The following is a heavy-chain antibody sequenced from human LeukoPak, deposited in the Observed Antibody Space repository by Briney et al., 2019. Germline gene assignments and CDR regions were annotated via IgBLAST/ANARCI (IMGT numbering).Heavy chain of an antibody. Sequence: GGSLGLSCTASGYTFSDYGMHWVRQAPGKGLEWLSVISYSGVVKFYADSVKGRFTISRDNSKNTLYLQMNSLRADDTAVYYCAKGGTGWYGYDIDYWGQGTLVTVSS. CDR2: ISYSGVVK. CDR3: AKGGTGWYGYDIDY. V-gene: IGHV3-30*18. D-gene: IGHD6-19*01. J-gene: IGHJ4*02. CDR1: GYTFSDYG.